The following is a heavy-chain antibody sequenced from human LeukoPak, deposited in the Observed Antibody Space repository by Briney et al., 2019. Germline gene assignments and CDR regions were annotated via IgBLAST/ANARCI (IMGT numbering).Heavy chain of an antibody. CDR2: IYTSGST. J-gene: IGHJ6*02. CDR1: GGSISSYY. D-gene: IGHD1-26*01. V-gene: IGHV4-4*07. Sequence: SETLSLTCTVSGGSISSYYWSWIRQPAGKGLEWIGRIYTSGSTNYNPFLKSRVTMSVDTSKNQFSLKLSSVTAADTAVYYCARDGIVGASRDYYYGMDVWGQGTTVTVSS. CDR3: ARDGIVGASRDYYYGMDV.